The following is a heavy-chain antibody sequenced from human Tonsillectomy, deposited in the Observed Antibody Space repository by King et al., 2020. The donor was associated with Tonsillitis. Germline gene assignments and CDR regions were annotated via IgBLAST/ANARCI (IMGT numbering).Heavy chain of an antibody. Sequence: QAQLVQSGTEVKKPGASVQVSCKASGYTFTSHGISWVRQAPGQGLEWMGWISTYNGDTNFAQKFQDRVTMTTDTSTSTAYMDLRSLKSDDTAVYYCARMELISLSDYYFDYWGQGTLVTVSS. V-gene: IGHV1-18*01. CDR2: ISTYNGDT. CDR1: GYTFTSHG. D-gene: IGHD2/OR15-2a*01. J-gene: IGHJ4*02. CDR3: ARMELISLSDYYFDY.